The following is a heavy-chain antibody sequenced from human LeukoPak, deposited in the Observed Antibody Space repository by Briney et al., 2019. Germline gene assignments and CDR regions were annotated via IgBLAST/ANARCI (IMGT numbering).Heavy chain of an antibody. CDR2: IKQDGSEK. J-gene: IGHJ4*02. CDR1: GFTFSSYW. V-gene: IGHV3-7*03. D-gene: IGHD6-13*01. CDR3: ARARRAAAGHRVPCYLDY. Sequence: GGSLRLSCAASGFTFSSYWISWVRQAPGKGLEWVANIKQDGSEKYYVDSVKGRFTISRDNAKNSLYLQMNSLRAEDTAVYYCARARRAAAGHRVPCYLDYWGQGTLVTVSS.